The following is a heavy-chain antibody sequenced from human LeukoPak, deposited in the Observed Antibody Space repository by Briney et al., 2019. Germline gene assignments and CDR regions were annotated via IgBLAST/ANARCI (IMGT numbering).Heavy chain of an antibody. CDR1: GGTFSSYA. D-gene: IGHD4-23*01. J-gene: IGHJ4*02. Sequence: ASVKVSCKASGGTFSSYAISWVRQAPGQGLEWMGGIIPIFGTANYAQKFQGRVTITADESTSTAYMELSSLRSEDTAVYYCASGNYGGNSFDYWGQGTLVTVSS. CDR3: ASGNYGGNSFDY. V-gene: IGHV1-69*01. CDR2: IIPIFGTA.